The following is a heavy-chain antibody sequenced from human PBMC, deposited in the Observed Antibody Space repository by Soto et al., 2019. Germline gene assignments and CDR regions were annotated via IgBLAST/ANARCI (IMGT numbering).Heavy chain of an antibody. CDR1: GFTLSANA. CDR3: ARDKIKGAPDYLDS. Sequence: QEQLVESGGDGVQPGRSLTLSCAASGFTLSANAMHWVRQAPGKGLEWVAVIAYDGTIKIYRDSVKGRFTISRDDSKSTLYLQMNSLRPEDTAVYYCARDKIKGAPDYLDSWGQGTLVTVSS. V-gene: IGHV3-30-3*01. CDR2: IAYDGTIK. J-gene: IGHJ4*02. D-gene: IGHD1-26*01.